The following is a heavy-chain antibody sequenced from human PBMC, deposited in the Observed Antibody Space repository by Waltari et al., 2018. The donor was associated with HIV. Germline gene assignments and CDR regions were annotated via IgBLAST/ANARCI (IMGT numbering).Heavy chain of an antibody. V-gene: IGHV4-4*07. CDR1: GASISSYY. CDR2: MYISGSA. D-gene: IGHD7-27*01. J-gene: IGHJ6*02. Sequence: QVQLQESGPGLVKASETLSLTCTVSGASISSYYWIWIRQPAGKGLEWIGHMYISGSANYNPSLKSRVTMSVDTSKNQFSLKLSSVTAADTAVYYCARDPGEAWRGSSKGKRYYGMDVWGQGTTVTVSS. CDR3: ARDPGEAWRGSSKGKRYYGMDV.